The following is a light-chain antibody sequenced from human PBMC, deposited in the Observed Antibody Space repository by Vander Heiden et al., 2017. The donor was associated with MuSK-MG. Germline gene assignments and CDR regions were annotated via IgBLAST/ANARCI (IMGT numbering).Light chain of an antibody. Sequence: QSALTQPPSASGSPGQPVTISCTGTSSDVGGYNYVAWYQQHPANAPNLMIYEVSKRPSGVPDRFSGSKAGNTASLTVSGLQAEDDADYYCSSYAGSNNLVFGGGTKLTVL. V-gene: IGLV2-8*01. CDR2: EVS. CDR3: SSYAGSNNLV. J-gene: IGLJ2*01. CDR1: SSDVGGYNY.